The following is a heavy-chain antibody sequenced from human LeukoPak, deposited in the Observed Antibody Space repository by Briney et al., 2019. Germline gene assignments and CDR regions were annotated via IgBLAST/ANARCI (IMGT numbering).Heavy chain of an antibody. CDR3: AIRRAGMALE. Sequence: GGSLRLSCAASGFTFSSYAMSWVRQAPGKGLEWVSVISGSGDSTYYADSMKGRFTISRDNSKNTLYLQINSLRAEDTAVYYCAIRRAGMALEWGQGTLVTVSS. CDR2: ISGSGDST. D-gene: IGHD5-18*01. J-gene: IGHJ4*02. CDR1: GFTFSSYA. V-gene: IGHV3-23*01.